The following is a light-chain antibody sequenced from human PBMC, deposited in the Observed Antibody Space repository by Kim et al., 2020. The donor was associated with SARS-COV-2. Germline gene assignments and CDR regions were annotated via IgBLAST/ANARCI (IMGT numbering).Light chain of an antibody. CDR2: DAS. Sequence: PGEDAALACWASRSVTNHLYWYQQKPGQAPRTLIYDASNRAIGIPDKFSGSGSGTDFTLTISRLEPEDSALYYCHQYNSTPPLTFGGGTKVDIK. V-gene: IGKV3-20*01. J-gene: IGKJ4*01. CDR1: RSVTNH. CDR3: HQYNSTPPLT.